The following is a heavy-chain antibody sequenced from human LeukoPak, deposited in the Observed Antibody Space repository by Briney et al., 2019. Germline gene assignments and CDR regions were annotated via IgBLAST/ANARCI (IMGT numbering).Heavy chain of an antibody. D-gene: IGHD3-10*01. Sequence: ASVKVSCKASGYTFTGYYMHWVRQAPGQGLEWMGWINPNSGGTYYAQKFQGRVTMTRDTSISTAYMELSRLRSDDTAVYYCARDRYYYGSGSYASIDYWGQGTLVTVSS. J-gene: IGHJ4*02. CDR3: ARDRYYYGSGSYASIDY. V-gene: IGHV1-2*02. CDR2: INPNSGGT. CDR1: GYTFTGYY.